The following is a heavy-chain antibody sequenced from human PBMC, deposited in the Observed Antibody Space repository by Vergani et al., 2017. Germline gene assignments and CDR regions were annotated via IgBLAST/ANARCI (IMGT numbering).Heavy chain of an antibody. CDR2: ISYSGST. D-gene: IGHD2-15*01. CDR1: GDSISSGGYF. V-gene: IGHV4-31*03. CDR3: ARVVELPLDDFDI. J-gene: IGHJ3*02. Sequence: VQLQEWGPGLVKPSQTLSLTCTVSGDSISSGGYFWSWLRQHPGKGLVWIGYISYSGSTYYNPSLKSRVSISVDTSKNQFSLKLSFVTAAATAIYFCARVVELPLDDFDILVQGTMVTVSS.